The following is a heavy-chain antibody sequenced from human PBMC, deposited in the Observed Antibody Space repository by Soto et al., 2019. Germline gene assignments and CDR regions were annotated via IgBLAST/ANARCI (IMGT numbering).Heavy chain of an antibody. J-gene: IGHJ4*02. CDR3: ASSDVSGTNYFDY. CDR2: IIPIFGTA. D-gene: IGHD5-12*01. Sequence: SXKVSFKASGGTXISYAISLVRQAPGQGLEWIGGIIPIFGTANYAKKFQVRVTITADESKRTAYMELSSLISEDTAVYYCASSDVSGTNYFDYWGQGTLGTVSS. V-gene: IGHV1-69*13. CDR1: GGTXISYA.